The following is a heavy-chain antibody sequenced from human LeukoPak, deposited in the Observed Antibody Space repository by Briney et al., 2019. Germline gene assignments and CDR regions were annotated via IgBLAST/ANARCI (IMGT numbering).Heavy chain of an antibody. V-gene: IGHV3-21*01. CDR1: GFTFTSYT. Sequence: GGSLRLSCSTSGFTFTSYTMNWVRQAPGTGLEWVSSISGSSTYISYADSVKGRFTVSRDNAKNSLYLQMNDLRAEDTAVYYCARAPEMATIYFQHWGQGTLVTVSS. J-gene: IGHJ1*01. D-gene: IGHD5-24*01. CDR3: ARAPEMATIYFQH. CDR2: ISGSSTYI.